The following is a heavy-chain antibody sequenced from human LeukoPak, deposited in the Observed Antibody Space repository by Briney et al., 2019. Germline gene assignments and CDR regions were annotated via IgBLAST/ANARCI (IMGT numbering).Heavy chain of an antibody. D-gene: IGHD5/OR15-5a*01. CDR2: IFYSGST. Sequence: PSETLSLTCTVSGGSISGYYWSWIRQPPGKGLEWIGYIFYSGSTNYNPSLKSRVTISVDTSKNQFSLKLSSVTAADTAVYYCARGLNWFDPWGQGTLVTVSS. V-gene: IGHV4-59*01. J-gene: IGHJ5*02. CDR1: GGSISGYY. CDR3: ARGLNWFDP.